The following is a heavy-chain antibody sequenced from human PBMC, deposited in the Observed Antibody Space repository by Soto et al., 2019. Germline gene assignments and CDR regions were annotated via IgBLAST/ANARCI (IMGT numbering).Heavy chain of an antibody. J-gene: IGHJ1*01. CDR1: GGTFSSYT. CDR3: ARTVSGSRPVGY. CDR2: IIPILGIA. D-gene: IGHD6-13*01. V-gene: IGHV1-69*02. Sequence: QVQLVQSGAEVKKPGSSVKVSCKASGGTFSSYTISWVRQAPGQGLEWMGRIIPILGIANYAQKFQGRVTVDAYKCTSTAHRELSSLRSEGAAVCHCARTVSGSRPVGYWGQGSLVTVSS.